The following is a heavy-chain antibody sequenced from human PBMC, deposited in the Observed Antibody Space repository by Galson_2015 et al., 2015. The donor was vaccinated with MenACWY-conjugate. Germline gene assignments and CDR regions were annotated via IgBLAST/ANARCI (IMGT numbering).Heavy chain of an antibody. D-gene: IGHD1-26*01. Sequence: SGAEVKKPGESLKISFKASGSNFITYWIGWVRQVPGKGLEWVGLISPIDSKTRYSPAFEGRVTIPADNSITTAYLQWNSLQASDTAMYYCARHPPGGRGMDVWGQGTTVTVSS. V-gene: IGHV5-51*01. CDR3: ARHPPGGRGMDV. CDR2: ISPIDSKT. J-gene: IGHJ6*02. CDR1: GSNFITYW.